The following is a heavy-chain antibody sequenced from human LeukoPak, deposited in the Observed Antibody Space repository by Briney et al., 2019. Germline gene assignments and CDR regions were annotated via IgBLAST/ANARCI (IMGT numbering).Heavy chain of an antibody. Sequence: SETLSLTCTVSGGSISSYYWSWIRQPAGKGLEWIGHIYTSGSTKYNPTLKGRVTMSVDTSKNQFSLNLSSVTAADTAVYYCARDHEDIVATIWGEGLNIWGQGTVVTVSS. V-gene: IGHV4-4*07. J-gene: IGHJ3*02. D-gene: IGHD5-12*01. CDR1: GGSISSYY. CDR2: IYTSGST. CDR3: ARDHEDIVATIWGEGLNI.